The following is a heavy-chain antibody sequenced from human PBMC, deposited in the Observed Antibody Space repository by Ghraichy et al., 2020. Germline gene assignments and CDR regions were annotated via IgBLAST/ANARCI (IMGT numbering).Heavy chain of an antibody. CDR3: SRGGGAGTPVLYHMDV. V-gene: IGHV3-21*06. CDR1: GLMFSPNN. D-gene: IGHD6-19*01. Sequence: GGSLRLSCAASGLMFSPNNMNWVRQAPGKGLEWVSSISSSTRYKSYADSVTGRFTISRDNAQNSLYLQMNSLRAEDTAVYYCSRGGGAGTPVLYHMDVWGLGTSVTVSS. CDR2: ISSSTRYK. J-gene: IGHJ6*02.